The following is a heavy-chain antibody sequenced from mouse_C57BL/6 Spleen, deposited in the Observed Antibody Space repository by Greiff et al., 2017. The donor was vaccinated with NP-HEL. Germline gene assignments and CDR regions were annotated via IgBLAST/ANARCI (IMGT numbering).Heavy chain of an antibody. CDR2: INPSTGGT. CDR3: ARSYYYERYFDV. CDR1: GYSFTGYY. J-gene: IGHJ1*03. D-gene: IGHD1-1*01. V-gene: IGHV1-42*01. Sequence: EVQLQQSGPELVKPGASVKISCKASGYSFTGYYMNWVKQSPEKSLEWIGEINPSTGGTTYNQKFKAKATLTVDKSSSTAYMQLKSLTSEDSAVYYCARSYYYERYFDVWGTGTTVTVSS.